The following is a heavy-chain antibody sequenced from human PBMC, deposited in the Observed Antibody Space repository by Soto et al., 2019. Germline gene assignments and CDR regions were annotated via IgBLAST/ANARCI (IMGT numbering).Heavy chain of an antibody. CDR1: GYTVTSYG. V-gene: IGHV1-18*04. CDR3: AKASVGGIVGATSEEDY. D-gene: IGHD1-26*01. Sequence: QVQLVQSGAEVKKPGASVKVSCKPSGYTVTSYGISWVRQAPGHGLEGMGWSSAYNGNTNYAQKLQGRVTMTTDTSTSTAYMELRSLRSDDTAVYYCAKASVGGIVGATSEEDYWGQGTLVTVSS. J-gene: IGHJ4*02. CDR2: SSAYNGNT.